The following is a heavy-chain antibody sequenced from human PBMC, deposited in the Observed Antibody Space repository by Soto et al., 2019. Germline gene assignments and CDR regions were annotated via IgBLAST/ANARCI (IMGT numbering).Heavy chain of an antibody. CDR3: ARGAWDYSDSYSEY. D-gene: IGHD3-16*01. J-gene: IGHJ4*02. V-gene: IGHV1-18*01. CDR1: GYTFTSYG. CDR2: ISPYSGNT. Sequence: QVQLVQSGSEVKKPGASVKVSCKASGYTFTSYGLCWVRQAPGQGLEWMGWISPYSGNTNYAQNFQGRVTMTTDTSTRTAYMDLRSLRSDDTAVYYCARGAWDYSDSYSEYWGQGTLVTVSS.